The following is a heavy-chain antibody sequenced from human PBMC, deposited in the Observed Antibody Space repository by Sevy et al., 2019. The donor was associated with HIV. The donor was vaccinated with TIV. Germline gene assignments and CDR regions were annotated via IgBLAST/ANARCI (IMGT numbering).Heavy chain of an antibody. J-gene: IGHJ4*01. D-gene: IGHD6-13*01. CDR2: ISYDGSNK. Sequence: GGSLRLSCAASGFTFSSYTMHWVRQAPGKGLEWVAVISYDGSNKYYADSVKGRFTISRDNSKNTLYLQMNSLRAEDTAVYYCARAYSSSRTVYFDYWGQEPWSPSPQ. CDR1: GFTFSSYT. V-gene: IGHV3-30-3*01. CDR3: ARAYSSSRTVYFDY.